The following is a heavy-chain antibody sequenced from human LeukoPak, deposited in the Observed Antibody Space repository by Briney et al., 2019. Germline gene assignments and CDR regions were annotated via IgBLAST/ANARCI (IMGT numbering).Heavy chain of an antibody. D-gene: IGHD2-2*02. J-gene: IGHJ3*02. Sequence: SETLSLTCTVSGGSISSSSYYWGWIRQPPGKGLEWIGSIYYSGSTYYNPSLKSRVTISVDTSKNQFSLKLSSVTAADTAVYYCARVEEGYCSSTSCYKAFDIWGQGTMVTVSS. CDR1: GGSISSSSYY. CDR2: IYYSGST. V-gene: IGHV4-39*07. CDR3: ARVEEGYCSSTSCYKAFDI.